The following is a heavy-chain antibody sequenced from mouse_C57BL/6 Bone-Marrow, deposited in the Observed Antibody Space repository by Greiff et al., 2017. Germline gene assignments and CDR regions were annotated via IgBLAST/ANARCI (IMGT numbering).Heavy chain of an antibody. Sequence: VQLQQPGAELVRPGTSVKLSCKASGYTFTSYWMHWVKQRPGQGLEWIGVIDPSDSYTNYNQKFKGKATLTVDTSSSTAYMQLSSLTSEDSAVYYCARNDVDAMDYWGQGTSVTVSS. D-gene: IGHD2-12*01. J-gene: IGHJ4*01. CDR1: GYTFTSYW. CDR2: IDPSDSYT. V-gene: IGHV1-59*01. CDR3: ARNDVDAMDY.